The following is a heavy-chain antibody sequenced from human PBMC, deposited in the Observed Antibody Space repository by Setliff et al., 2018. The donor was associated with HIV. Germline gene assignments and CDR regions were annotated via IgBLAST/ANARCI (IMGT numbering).Heavy chain of an antibody. CDR1: GFTFSSYS. V-gene: IGHV3-48*04. CDR2: ISSSSSTV. CDR3: ARDQWELPGGYNWFDP. J-gene: IGHJ5*02. D-gene: IGHD1-26*01. Sequence: PGGSLRLSCAASGFTFSSYSMNWVRQAPGKGLEWVSYISSSSSTVYYADSVKGRFTISRDNAKNTLYLQMNSLRAEDTAVYYCARDQWELPGGYNWFDPWGQGTLVTVSS.